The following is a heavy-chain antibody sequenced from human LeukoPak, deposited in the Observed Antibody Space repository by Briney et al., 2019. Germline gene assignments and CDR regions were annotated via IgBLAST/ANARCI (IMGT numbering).Heavy chain of an antibody. CDR3: AKEGGYDILTGYYPYYYYGMDV. J-gene: IGHJ6*02. CDR2: IKVDGSEK. D-gene: IGHD3-9*01. V-gene: IGHV3-7*01. Sequence: GGSLRLSCAASGFTFSNYWMSWVRQAPGKGLEWVANIKVDGSEKYYLDSVKGRFTISRGNSKNTLYLQMNSLRAEDTAVYYCAKEGGYDILTGYYPYYYYGMDVWGQGTTVTVSS. CDR1: GFTFSNYW.